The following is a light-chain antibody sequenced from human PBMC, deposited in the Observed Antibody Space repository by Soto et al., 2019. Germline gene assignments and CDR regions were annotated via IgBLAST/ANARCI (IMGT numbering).Light chain of an antibody. V-gene: IGKV1-5*01. CDR3: QQYNSYSSDT. CDR1: QSICRW. J-gene: IGKJ2*01. CDR2: DAS. Sequence: PMTQSPSTLSASVGDRVTITCRASQSICRWLAWYQQKPGKAPKLLIYDASSVESGVPSRVSGSESGTEFTPTISSLQPDDFGTYDCQQYNSYSSDTFGQGTKLEIK.